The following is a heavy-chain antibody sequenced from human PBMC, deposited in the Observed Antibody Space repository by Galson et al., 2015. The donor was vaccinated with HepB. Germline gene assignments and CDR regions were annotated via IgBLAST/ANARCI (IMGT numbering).Heavy chain of an antibody. V-gene: IGHV1-18*04. CDR3: ARGRAGVVSS. D-gene: IGHD3-10*01. Sequence: SVKVSCKASGYTFTSDGVSWVRQAPGQGLEWMGWINTYSGNTKYAQKFQGRVTMTTDTSTSTAFMELRSLRSDDTAVYYCARGRAGVVSSWGQGTLVTVSS. CDR1: GYTFTSDG. J-gene: IGHJ5*02. CDR2: INTYSGNT.